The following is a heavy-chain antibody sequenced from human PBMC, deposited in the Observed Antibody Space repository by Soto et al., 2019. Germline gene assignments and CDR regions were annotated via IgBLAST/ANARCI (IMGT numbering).Heavy chain of an antibody. V-gene: IGHV4-31*03. J-gene: IGHJ4*02. D-gene: IGHD6-19*01. Sequence: QVQLQESGPGLVRPSQTLSLTCTVSGDSITNGLSYWSWIRQHPETGLEWIGYLHYSGSTDYTPSLKGRATISVDTSKSQFSLKLTSVTAADTAVYYCARQKWLSPFDYWGQGTLVTVSS. CDR1: GDSITNGLSY. CDR2: LHYSGST. CDR3: ARQKWLSPFDY.